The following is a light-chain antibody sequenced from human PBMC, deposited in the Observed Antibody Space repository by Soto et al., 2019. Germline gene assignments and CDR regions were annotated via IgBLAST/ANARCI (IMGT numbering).Light chain of an antibody. CDR3: QQYNRYSFTWT. CDR1: QSISSW. CDR2: DAS. V-gene: IGKV1-5*01. J-gene: IGKJ1*01. Sequence: DIQMTQSPSTLSASVGDRVTITCRASQSISSWLAWYQQKPGKAPKLLIYDASSLESGVPSRFSGSGSGTEFTLTISSLQPDDFATYYCQQYNRYSFTWTFGQGTKWISN.